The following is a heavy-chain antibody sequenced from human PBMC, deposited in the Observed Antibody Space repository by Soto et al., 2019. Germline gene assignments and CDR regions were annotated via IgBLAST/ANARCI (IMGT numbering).Heavy chain of an antibody. D-gene: IGHD5-12*01. Sequence: SVKVSCKASGGTFSSYTISWVRQAPGQGLEWMGRIIPILGIANYAQKFQGRVTITADKSTSTAYMELSSLRSEDTAVYYCARGHRIVATILDLDYWGQGTLVTVSS. CDR2: IIPILGIA. CDR1: GGTFSSYT. CDR3: ARGHRIVATILDLDY. J-gene: IGHJ4*02. V-gene: IGHV1-69*02.